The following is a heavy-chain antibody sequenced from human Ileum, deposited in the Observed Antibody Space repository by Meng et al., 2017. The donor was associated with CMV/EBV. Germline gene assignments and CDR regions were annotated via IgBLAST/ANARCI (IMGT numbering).Heavy chain of an antibody. Sequence: GESLKISCAASGFTFSSYWMSWLRQAPGKGPEWVANIKTDGSDKYYVDSVKRRYTISRDNAKNSLCLQMNSLGDGYTAVYYCARDPITFLVWDVWGRGTTVTVSS. J-gene: IGHJ6*02. D-gene: IGHD3-16*01. CDR1: GFTFSSYW. CDR2: IKTDGSDK. CDR3: ARDPITFLVWDV. V-gene: IGHV3-7*01.